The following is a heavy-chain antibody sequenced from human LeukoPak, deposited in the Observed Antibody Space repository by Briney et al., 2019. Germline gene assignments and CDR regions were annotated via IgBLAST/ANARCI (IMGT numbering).Heavy chain of an antibody. V-gene: IGHV3-21*01. CDR1: GFTFSSYG. Sequence: GGSLRLSCAASGFTFSSYGMSWVRQAPGKGLEWVSAISSSSSYIYYADSVKGRFTISRDNAKNSLYLQMNSLRAEDTAVYYCARDGWELRGGSANYYYYYMDVWGKGTTVTISS. CDR3: ARDGWELRGGSANYYYYYMDV. D-gene: IGHD1-26*01. J-gene: IGHJ6*03. CDR2: ISSSSSYI.